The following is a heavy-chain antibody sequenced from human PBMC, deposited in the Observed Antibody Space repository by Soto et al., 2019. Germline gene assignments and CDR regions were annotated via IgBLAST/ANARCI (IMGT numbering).Heavy chain of an antibody. D-gene: IGHD3-16*02. CDR2: ISDSGDRT. CDR1: GFTLSMSA. Sequence: GGSLRLSCASSGFTLSMSAVNWVRQAPGKGLEWVSYISDSGDRTYYADSVKGRFTISRDRSKNTVSLQMDSLRAEDTAVYYCAKDRGVIVKAGDAFDVWGQGTKVTVSS. J-gene: IGHJ3*01. V-gene: IGHV3-23*01. CDR3: AKDRGVIVKAGDAFDV.